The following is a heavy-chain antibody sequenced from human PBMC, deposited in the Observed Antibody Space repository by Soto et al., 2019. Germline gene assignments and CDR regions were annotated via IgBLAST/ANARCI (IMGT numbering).Heavy chain of an antibody. CDR3: AREVQVHTPAFVY. V-gene: IGHV1-69*19. D-gene: IGHD3-10*01. Sequence: QVQPVQSGAEMKKPGSSVKVSCPSSGGTFNTYAMNWVRQAPGQGPEWMGDISPMFGAANYEPKFQGRVTITADESTGTSYMQLSSLTSEDTALYFCAREVQVHTPAFVYWGQGTLVTVSS. CDR2: ISPMFGAA. CDR1: GGTFNTYA. J-gene: IGHJ4*02.